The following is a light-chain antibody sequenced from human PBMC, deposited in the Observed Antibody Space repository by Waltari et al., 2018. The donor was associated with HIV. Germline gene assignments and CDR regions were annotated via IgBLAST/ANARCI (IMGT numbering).Light chain of an antibody. CDR2: YDT. Sequence: SYVVTQPFSVSVAPGKTASITCGGKDIGSKSVHWYQQKPGQAPVVVMSYDTDRPSGIPDRVTGSNSGNMATLTISGVEAGDEADYYCQIWDSGSDLWVFGGGTKLTV. V-gene: IGLV3-21*04. CDR1: DIGSKS. CDR3: QIWDSGSDLWV. J-gene: IGLJ3*02.